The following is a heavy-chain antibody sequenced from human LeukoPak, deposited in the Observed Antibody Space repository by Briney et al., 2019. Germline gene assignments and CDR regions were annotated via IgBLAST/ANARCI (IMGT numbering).Heavy chain of an antibody. V-gene: IGHV1-8*01. D-gene: IGHD6-13*01. CDR3: ARMYSSSWTQYAFDI. Sequence: GASVKVSCKASGYTFTSYDINWVRQATGQGLEWMGWMNPNSGNTGYAQKFQGRVTMTRNTSISTAHMELSSLRSEDTAVYYCARMYSSSWTQYAFDIWGQGTMVTVSS. CDR1: GYTFTSYD. J-gene: IGHJ3*02. CDR2: MNPNSGNT.